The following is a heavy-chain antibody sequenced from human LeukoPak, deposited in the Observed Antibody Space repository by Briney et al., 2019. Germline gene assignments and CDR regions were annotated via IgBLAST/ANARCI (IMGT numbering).Heavy chain of an antibody. V-gene: IGHV3-30*18. D-gene: IGHD6-19*01. Sequence: PGGSLRLSCAASGFTFSNYAMTWVRQAPGKGLEWVAVISHDETNKDYADTVKGRFTISRENSRNTVYLQMNSLRAEDTAVYYCAKDQIGWAPGYSSGPLDCWGQGTLVTVSS. CDR2: ISHDETNK. J-gene: IGHJ4*02. CDR1: GFTFSNYA. CDR3: AKDQIGWAPGYSSGPLDC.